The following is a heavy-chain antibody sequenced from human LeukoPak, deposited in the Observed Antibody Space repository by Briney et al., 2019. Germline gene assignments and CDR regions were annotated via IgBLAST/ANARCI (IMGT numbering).Heavy chain of an antibody. CDR1: GFTFSSYE. J-gene: IGHJ4*02. CDR2: ISSSGSTI. V-gene: IGHV3-48*03. D-gene: IGHD2-2*01. CDR3: ARAPLGYCSSTSCCFDY. Sequence: RPGGSLRLSCAASGFTFSSYEMNWVRQAPGKGLEWVLYISSSGSTIYYADSVKGRFTISRDNATNSLYLQMNSLRAEDTAVYYCARAPLGYCSSTSCCFDYWGQGTLVTVSS.